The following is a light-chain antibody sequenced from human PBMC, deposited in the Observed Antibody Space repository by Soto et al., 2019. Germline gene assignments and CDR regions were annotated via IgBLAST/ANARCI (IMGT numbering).Light chain of an antibody. J-gene: IGKJ1*01. V-gene: IGKV3-11*01. CDR3: HQRQSWPRT. Sequence: EIVLTQSPATLSSFPGDRVTLSCRASQAVNTRLAWYQHRPGQAPRLLIYLASNRAAGVPARFSGSGSGTDFTLTISDVEPDDFAVYYCHQRQSWPRTFGQGTTVDI. CDR2: LAS. CDR1: QAVNTR.